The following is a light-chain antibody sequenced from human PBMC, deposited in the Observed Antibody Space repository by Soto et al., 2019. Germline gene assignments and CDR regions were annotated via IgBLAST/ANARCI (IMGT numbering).Light chain of an antibody. Sequence: EIVLTQSPGTLSLSPGERATLSCRASQSVSSSYLAWYQQKPGQAPRLLIYGASSRATGIPDRFSGSGSGTDFTLTISRLEPEDFAVYYCQQYDSSPIFTFGPGTKVDIK. J-gene: IGKJ3*01. V-gene: IGKV3-20*01. CDR3: QQYDSSPIFT. CDR1: QSVSSSY. CDR2: GAS.